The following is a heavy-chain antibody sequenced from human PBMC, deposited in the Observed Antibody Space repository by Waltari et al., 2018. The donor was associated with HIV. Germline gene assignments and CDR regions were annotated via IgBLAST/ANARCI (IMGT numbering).Heavy chain of an antibody. CDR3: ARKGWLGGRYFQH. D-gene: IGHD6-19*01. J-gene: IGHJ1*01. V-gene: IGHV4-39*01. Sequence: QLQLRESGPGLVKPSGTLSLSCIVPGGAISRSIYFWGWIRQTPGKGLAWIGSTHYNGTTHYNPSLKSRVTISIDTSKNQFSLKVTSVTAADTAAYYCARKGWLGGRYFQHWGLGTLVTVSS. CDR1: GGAISRSIYF. CDR2: THYNGTT.